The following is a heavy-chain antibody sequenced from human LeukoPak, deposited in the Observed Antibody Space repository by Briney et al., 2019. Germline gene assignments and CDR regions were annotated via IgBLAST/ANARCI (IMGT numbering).Heavy chain of an antibody. Sequence: PSETLSLTCAVYGGSFSGYYWSWIRQLPGKGLEWIGEINHSGSTNYNPSLKSRVTISVDTSKNQFSLKLSSVTAADTAVYYCARAPRSHYMDVWGKGTTVTVSS. J-gene: IGHJ6*03. CDR1: GGSFSGYY. V-gene: IGHV4-34*01. CDR2: INHSGST. CDR3: ARAPRSHYMDV.